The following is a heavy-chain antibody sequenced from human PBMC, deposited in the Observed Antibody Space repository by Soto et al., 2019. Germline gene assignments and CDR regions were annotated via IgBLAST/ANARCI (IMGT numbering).Heavy chain of an antibody. CDR1: GYTFTSYG. J-gene: IGHJ3*02. CDR2: ISAYNGNT. Sequence: ASVKVSCKASGYTFTSYGISWLRQAPGQGLEWMGWISAYNGNTNYAQKLQGRVTMTTDTSTSTAYMELRSLRSYDTAVYDGARGLRGYDAFDIWGQGTMVTVSS. V-gene: IGHV1-18*01. CDR3: ARGLRGYDAFDI. D-gene: IGHD2-21*01.